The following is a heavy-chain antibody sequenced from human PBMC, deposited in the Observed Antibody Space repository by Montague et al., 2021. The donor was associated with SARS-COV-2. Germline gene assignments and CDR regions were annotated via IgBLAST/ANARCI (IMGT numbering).Heavy chain of an antibody. V-gene: IGHV4-39*01. D-gene: IGHD4-17*01. CDR3: ARLYGSSFDD. Sequence: SETLSLTCTVSGGSVSSISSHWGWIRQPPGKGLEYIGSIYYAGGTQYNPSLKSRVTISVDTSNDQFSLKMNSVTAADTAVYFCARLYGSSFDDWGQGTLVTVSS. CDR2: IYYAGGT. CDR1: GGSVSSISSH. J-gene: IGHJ4*02.